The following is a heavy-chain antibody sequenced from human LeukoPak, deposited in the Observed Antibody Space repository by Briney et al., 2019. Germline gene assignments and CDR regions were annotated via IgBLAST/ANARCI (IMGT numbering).Heavy chain of an antibody. Sequence: ASVTLSWKACGYTFSNYGISWVRQAPGQGLEWMGWISAYNGNTNYAQKLQGRVTMTTDTSTSTAYMELRSLRSDDTAVYYCARAIREYSSGWSRYWDQRTLVTVSS. J-gene: IGHJ4*02. CDR1: GYTFSNYG. V-gene: IGHV1-18*01. CDR2: ISAYNGNT. D-gene: IGHD6-19*01. CDR3: ARAIREYSSGWSRY.